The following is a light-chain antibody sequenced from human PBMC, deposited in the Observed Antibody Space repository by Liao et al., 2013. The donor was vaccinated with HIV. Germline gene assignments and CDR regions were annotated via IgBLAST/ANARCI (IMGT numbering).Light chain of an antibody. V-gene: IGLV3-21*04. J-gene: IGLJ2*01. CDR2: YDT. CDR3: QVWDSSIRGVV. Sequence: SYVLTQPPSVSVAPEETATITCGGDNIGRKTVHWYQQKPGQAPLLVIYYDTDRPSGVPERFSGSNSGHTATLTISRAEAGDEADYYCQVWDSSIRGVVFGGGTKLTVL. CDR1: NIGRKT.